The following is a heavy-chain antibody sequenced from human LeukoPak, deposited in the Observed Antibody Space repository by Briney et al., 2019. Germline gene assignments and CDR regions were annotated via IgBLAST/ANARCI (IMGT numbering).Heavy chain of an antibody. CDR1: GGSITSGGYS. CDR3: ARDHRSTYYYYYGMDV. Sequence: SQTLSLTCAVSGGSITSGGYSWSWIRQPPGKGLEWIGYIYHSGSTYYNPSLKSRVTISVDRSKNQFSLKLSSVTAADTAVYYCARDHRSTYYYYYGMDVWGQGTTVTVSS. V-gene: IGHV4-30-2*01. CDR2: IYHSGST. D-gene: IGHD6-13*01. J-gene: IGHJ6*02.